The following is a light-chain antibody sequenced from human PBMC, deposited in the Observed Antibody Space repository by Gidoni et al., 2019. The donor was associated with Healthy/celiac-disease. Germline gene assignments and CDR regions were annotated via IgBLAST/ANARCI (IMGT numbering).Light chain of an antibody. CDR2: AAS. J-gene: IGKJ1*01. Sequence: AIRMTQSPSSFSASTGDRVTITCRASQGISSYLACYQPKPGKAPKLLIYAASTLQSGVPSRFSGSGSGTDFTLTISCLQSEDFATYYCQQYYSYRTFGQGTKVEIK. CDR3: QQYYSYRT. V-gene: IGKV1-8*01. CDR1: QGISSY.